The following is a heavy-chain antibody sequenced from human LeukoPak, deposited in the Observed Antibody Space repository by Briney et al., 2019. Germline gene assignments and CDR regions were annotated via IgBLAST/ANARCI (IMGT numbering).Heavy chain of an antibody. Sequence: PGGSLRLSCTASGFDLSDYWMHWVRHVPGKGLLWVSRINPDGSSTSYGDSVEGRFIISRDNAKKTLYLQMNSLRAEDTAVYYCARPHVDTVSNWFDSWGQGTQVTVSS. CDR1: GFDLSDYW. CDR2: INPDGSST. V-gene: IGHV3-74*01. CDR3: ARPHVDTVSNWFDS. D-gene: IGHD5-18*01. J-gene: IGHJ5*01.